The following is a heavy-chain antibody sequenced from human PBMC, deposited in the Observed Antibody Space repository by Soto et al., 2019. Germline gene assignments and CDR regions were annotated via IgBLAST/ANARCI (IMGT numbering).Heavy chain of an antibody. CDR1: RGSIRDYY. V-gene: IGHV4-59*08. Sequence: SETLSLTCTVSRGSIRDYYWGWIRQSPGKGLEWIGYIYYTGTTKYNPSLKSRVTISVDSSKSQFSLKLDSVTAADTAVYYCARLGGYYQAFDSWGQGTLVTVS. CDR3: ARLGGYYQAFDS. D-gene: IGHD3-22*01. J-gene: IGHJ4*02. CDR2: IYYTGTT.